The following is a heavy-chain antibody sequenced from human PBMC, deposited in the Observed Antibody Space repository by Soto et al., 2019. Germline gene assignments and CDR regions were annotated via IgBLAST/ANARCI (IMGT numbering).Heavy chain of an antibody. CDR1: GFTFSSYA. J-gene: IGHJ6*02. CDR3: ARDEEGAPYGMDV. V-gene: IGHV3-30-3*01. Sequence: SLRLSCAASGFTFSSYAMHWVRQAPGKGLEWVAVISYDGSNKYYADSVKGRFTISRDNSKNTLYLQMNSLRAEDTAVYYCARDEEGAPYGMDVWGQGATVTVSS. CDR2: ISYDGSNK. D-gene: IGHD1-26*01.